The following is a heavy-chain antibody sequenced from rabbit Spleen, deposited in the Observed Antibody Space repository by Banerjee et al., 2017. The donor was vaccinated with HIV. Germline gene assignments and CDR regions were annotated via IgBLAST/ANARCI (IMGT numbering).Heavy chain of an antibody. D-gene: IGHD5-1*01. Sequence: QSLEESGGDLVKPGASLTLTCTASGFSFSSNYWICWVRQAPGKGLEWIGCIVSGSGNIYYASWAKGRFTISKTSSTTVTLQMTSLTVADTATYFCARDAGEGGDGYLNLWGQGTLVTVS. CDR2: IVSGSGNI. CDR1: GFSFSSNYW. CDR3: ARDAGEGGDGYLNL. V-gene: IGHV1S40*01. J-gene: IGHJ4*01.